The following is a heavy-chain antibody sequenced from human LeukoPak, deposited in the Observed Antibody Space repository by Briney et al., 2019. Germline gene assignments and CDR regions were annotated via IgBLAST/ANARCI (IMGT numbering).Heavy chain of an antibody. J-gene: IGHJ3*02. D-gene: IGHD6-6*01. V-gene: IGHV1-46*01. CDR1: GYTFTSYY. CDR2: INPSGGST. CDR3: ARDQRSSSDTDAFDI. Sequence: ASVKVSCKASGYTFTSYYMHWVRQAPGQGLEWMGIINPSGGSTSYAQKFQGRVTMTRDTSTSTVYMELSSLRSGDTAVYYCARDQRSSSDTDAFDIWGQGTMVTVSS.